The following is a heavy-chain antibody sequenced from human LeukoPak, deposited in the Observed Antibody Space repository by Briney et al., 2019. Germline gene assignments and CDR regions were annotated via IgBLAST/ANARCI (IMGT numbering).Heavy chain of an antibody. Sequence: SETLSLTCAVSGGSISGSSYFWGWIRQPPGKGLEWIGSIYYSGSTYYNPSLKSRVTISVDTSKNQFSLKLSSVTAADTAVYYCARHLIKYYADSYDCWGQGTLVTVSS. CDR2: IYYSGST. CDR1: GGSISGSSYF. D-gene: IGHD1-26*01. J-gene: IGHJ4*02. V-gene: IGHV4-39*01. CDR3: ARHLIKYYADSYDC.